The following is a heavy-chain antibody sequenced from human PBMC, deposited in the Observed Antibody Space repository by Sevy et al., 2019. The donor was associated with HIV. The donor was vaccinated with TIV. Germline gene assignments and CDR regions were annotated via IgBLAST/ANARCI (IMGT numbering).Heavy chain of an antibody. CDR3: ARGGSKWNDDYFDY. D-gene: IGHD1-20*01. CDR2: IDPKSGGT. CDR1: GYTFSVKY. Sequence: ASVKVSCKASGYTFSVKYIHWVRQAPGQGLEWVGWIDPKSGGTSYAQKFQGRVSMTRDMSISTAYMELYWLTSDDTAVYYCARGGSKWNDDYFDYWGQGSLVTVSS. V-gene: IGHV1-2*02. J-gene: IGHJ4*02.